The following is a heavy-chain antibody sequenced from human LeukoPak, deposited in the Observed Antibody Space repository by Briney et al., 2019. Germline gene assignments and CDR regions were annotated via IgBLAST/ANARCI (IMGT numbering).Heavy chain of an antibody. D-gene: IGHD6-19*01. CDR2: IYYSGST. V-gene: IGHV4-39*01. CDR1: GGSISSSSYY. CDR3: ARSGGQWLVGSYYYYYGMDV. J-gene: IGHJ6*02. Sequence: PSETLSLTCTVSGGSISSSSYYWGWIRQPPGKGLEWIGSIYYSGSTYYNPSLKSRVTISVDTSKNQFSLKLSSVTAADTAVYYCARSGGQWLVGSYYYYYGMDVWGQGTTVPVSS.